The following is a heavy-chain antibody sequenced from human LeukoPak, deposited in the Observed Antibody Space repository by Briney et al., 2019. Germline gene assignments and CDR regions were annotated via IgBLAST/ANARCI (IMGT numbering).Heavy chain of an antibody. J-gene: IGHJ4*02. V-gene: IGHV3-74*01. CDR3: ARRINYYDSSGYYYVRYFDS. D-gene: IGHD3-22*01. CDR1: GFAFSSYW. Sequence: GGSLRLSCAASGFAFSSYWMYWVRQAPGKGPVWVARINTDGGSLNYADSVEGRFTISRDNAKNTLYLQMNSLGAEDTAVYYCARRINYYDSSGYYYVRYFDSWGQGTLVAVSS. CDR2: INTDGGSL.